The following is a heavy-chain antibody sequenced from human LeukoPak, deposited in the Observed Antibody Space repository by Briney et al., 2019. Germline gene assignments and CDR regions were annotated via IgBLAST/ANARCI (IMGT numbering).Heavy chain of an antibody. Sequence: GGSLRLSCAASGFIFSDYYMSWIRQAPGKGLEWDSLISWDGGRAFYEDSVKGRFTISRDNAKNSLYLQMNSLRAEDTAVYYCAELGITMIGGVWGKGTTVTISS. V-gene: IGHV3-11*04. CDR2: ISWDGGRA. D-gene: IGHD3-10*02. J-gene: IGHJ6*04. CDR3: AELGITMIGGV. CDR1: GFIFSDYY.